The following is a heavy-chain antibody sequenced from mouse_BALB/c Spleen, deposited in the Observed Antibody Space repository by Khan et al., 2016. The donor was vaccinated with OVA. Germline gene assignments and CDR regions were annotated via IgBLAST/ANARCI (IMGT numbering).Heavy chain of an antibody. Sequence: EVELVESGGGLVQPGGSRKLSCVASGFTFSSFGMHWVRQAPEKGLEWVAYISGDSYTIYYTDTVKGRFTISRDNPKNTLFLQMTSLRSEDMAMYYSVRSYFYGYYFDQWGQGTTLTVSS. D-gene: IGHD1-1*01. J-gene: IGHJ2*01. CDR1: GFTFSSFG. V-gene: IGHV5-17*02. CDR3: VRSYFYGYYFDQ. CDR2: ISGDSYTI.